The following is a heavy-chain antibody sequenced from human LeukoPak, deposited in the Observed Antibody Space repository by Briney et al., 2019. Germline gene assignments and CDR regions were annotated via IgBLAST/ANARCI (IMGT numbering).Heavy chain of an antibody. Sequence: GGSLRLSCAASGFTFGNSWMHWVRQAPGKGLEWVSRINEDATTITYADSVKGRFIISRDNSKKSLYLQMNNLRAEDTAVYYCVRDLILVWTPGDDFDFWGQGTLVIVSS. CDR2: INEDATTI. CDR1: GFTFGNSW. J-gene: IGHJ4*02. CDR3: VRDLILVWTPGDDFDF. V-gene: IGHV3-74*01. D-gene: IGHD3-16*01.